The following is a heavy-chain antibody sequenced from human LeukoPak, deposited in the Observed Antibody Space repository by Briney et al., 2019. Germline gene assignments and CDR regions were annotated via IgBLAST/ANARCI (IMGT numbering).Heavy chain of an antibody. J-gene: IGHJ4*02. Sequence: PSETLSLTCTVSGGSISSGSYYWSWIRQPAGKGLEWIGRISTSGSTNHNPSLKSRVTISVDTSKNQFSLKLSSVTAADTAVYYCARGGGSYFDYWGQGTLVTVSS. CDR1: GGSISSGSYY. CDR2: ISTSGST. CDR3: ARGGGSYFDY. D-gene: IGHD1-26*01. V-gene: IGHV4-61*02.